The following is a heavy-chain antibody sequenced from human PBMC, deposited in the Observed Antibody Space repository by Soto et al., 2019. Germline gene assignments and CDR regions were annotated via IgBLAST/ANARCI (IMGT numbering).Heavy chain of an antibody. CDR2: ISSLGDSA. J-gene: IGHJ6*02. Sequence: GGSLRLSCGASGFTFSSYAMSWVRQVPGKGLQWVSGISSLGDSAYYADSVKGRFTISRDNSKNTLYLQMNSLRAEDTAVYYCAKDLGGYNYNPNDYYYGMDVWGQGTTVTVSS. V-gene: IGHV3-23*01. D-gene: IGHD5-12*01. CDR1: GFTFSSYA. CDR3: AKDLGGYNYNPNDYYYGMDV.